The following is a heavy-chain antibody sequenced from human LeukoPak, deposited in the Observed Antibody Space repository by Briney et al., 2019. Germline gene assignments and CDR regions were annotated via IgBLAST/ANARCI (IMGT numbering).Heavy chain of an antibody. CDR2: ISSSGSTI. D-gene: IGHD4-11*01. Sequence: GGSLRLSCAASGFTFSSYEMNWVRQAPGKGLEWVSYISSSGSTIYYADSVKGRFTISRDNAKNSLYLQMNSLRAEDTAVYYCARDKWLTTTHYFDYWGQGTLVTVSS. J-gene: IGHJ4*02. CDR1: GFTFSSYE. CDR3: ARDKWLTTTHYFDY. V-gene: IGHV3-48*03.